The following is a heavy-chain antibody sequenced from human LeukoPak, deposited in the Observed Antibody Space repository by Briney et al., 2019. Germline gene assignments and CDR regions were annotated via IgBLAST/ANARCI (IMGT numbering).Heavy chain of an antibody. CDR3: AKGLHDDCGGDCYPFDY. Sequence: QAGGSLRLSCAASGFTFSSYAMSWVRQAPGKGLEWVSAISGSGGSTYYADSVKGRFTISRDNSKNTLYLQMNSLRAEDTAVYYCAKGLHDDCGGDCYPFDYWGQGTLVTVSS. CDR1: GFTFSSYA. CDR2: ISGSGGST. V-gene: IGHV3-23*01. D-gene: IGHD2-21*02. J-gene: IGHJ4*02.